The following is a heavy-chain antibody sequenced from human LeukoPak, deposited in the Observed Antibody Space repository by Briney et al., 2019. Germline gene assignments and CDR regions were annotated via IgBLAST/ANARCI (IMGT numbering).Heavy chain of an antibody. CDR3: GYYNSGSYSTPDS. V-gene: IGHV3-30*02. Sequence: GGSLRLSCAASGFTFSSYGMHWVRQAPGRGLEWMAFIRYDGSNKYYADSVKGRFTISRDNSKNTLYLQMKTLRSEDTAVYYCGYYNSGSYSTPDSWGQGTQVTVSS. J-gene: IGHJ5*01. CDR2: IRYDGSNK. CDR1: GFTFSSYG. D-gene: IGHD3-10*01.